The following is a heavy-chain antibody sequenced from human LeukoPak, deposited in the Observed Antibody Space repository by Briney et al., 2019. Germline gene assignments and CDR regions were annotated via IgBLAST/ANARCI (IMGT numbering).Heavy chain of an antibody. V-gene: IGHV1-46*01. CDR2: ITTSNGVT. CDR3: GRAVYGGNQIDY. CDR1: GYNLITYY. Sequence: ASVKVSCKASGYNLITYYMQWVRQAPGQGLEWMGVITTSNGVTTYAQKFQGRVTVTRDTSTSTVDMELSSLRSDDTAVYFCGRAVYGGNQIDYWGQGTLVTVSS. J-gene: IGHJ4*02. D-gene: IGHD4-23*01.